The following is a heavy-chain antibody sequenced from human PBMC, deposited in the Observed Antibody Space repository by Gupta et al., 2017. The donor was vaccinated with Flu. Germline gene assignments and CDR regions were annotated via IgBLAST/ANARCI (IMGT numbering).Heavy chain of an antibody. CDR1: VFTFSNYS. CDR2: IRSSGSSI. D-gene: IGHD3-22*01. CDR3: AREYYYDSIVSPFAFDI. Sequence: VLLVESGGGLVKPGGSLRLSCEAFVFTFSNYSVIWHPKAPGTVLEWVSYIRSSGSSIYSADSVKVRFTISRDNAKNTLYLQMNSLRAEDTAVYYCAREYYYDSIVSPFAFDIWGQGTMVTVSS. V-gene: IGHV3-11*01. J-gene: IGHJ3*02.